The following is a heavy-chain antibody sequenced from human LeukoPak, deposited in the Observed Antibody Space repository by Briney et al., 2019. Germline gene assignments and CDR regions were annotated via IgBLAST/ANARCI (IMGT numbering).Heavy chain of an antibody. CDR2: IKQDGSEK. D-gene: IGHD3-3*01. CDR3: ASNRPCDFRSADDAFDI. J-gene: IGHJ3*02. CDR1: GFTFSSYW. Sequence: GGSLRLSCAASGFTFSSYWMSWVRQAPGKGLEWVAKIKQDGSEKYYVDSVKGRFTISRDNAKNSLYLQMNSLRAEGTAVYYCASNRPCDFRSADDAFDIWGQGTMVTVSS. V-gene: IGHV3-7*01.